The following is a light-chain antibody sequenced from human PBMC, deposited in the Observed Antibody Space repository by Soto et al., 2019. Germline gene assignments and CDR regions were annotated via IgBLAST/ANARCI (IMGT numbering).Light chain of an antibody. J-gene: IGKJ5*01. CDR2: DAS. CDR1: QDINKN. CDR3: QQYESLPLT. Sequence: DIQMTQSPSSLSASVGDRVTITCQASQDINKNLIWYQQKPGKAPKLLIYDASDLETGVPSRFSGSGSGTGCNFTISSLQPEDFATYYCQQYESLPLTLGQGTRLEI. V-gene: IGKV1-33*01.